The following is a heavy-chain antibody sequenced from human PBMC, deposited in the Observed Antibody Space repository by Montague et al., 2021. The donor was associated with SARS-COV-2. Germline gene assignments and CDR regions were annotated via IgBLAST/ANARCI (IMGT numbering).Heavy chain of an antibody. Sequence: ITNYNPSLKSRVTMSVDSSKNQFSLRLISVTAADTAVYYCSRYGRYFEHWGQGTLVTVSS. J-gene: IGHJ4*02. D-gene: IGHD1-26*01. CDR2: IT. V-gene: IGHV4-59*03. CDR3: SRYGRYFEH.